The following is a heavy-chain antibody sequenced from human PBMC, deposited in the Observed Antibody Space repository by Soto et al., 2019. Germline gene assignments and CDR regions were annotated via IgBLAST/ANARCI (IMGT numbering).Heavy chain of an antibody. Sequence: SETLSLTCTVSCGSISSYYWSWIRQPPGKGLEWIGYIYYSGSTNYNPSLKSRVTISVDTSKNQFSLKLSSVTAADTAVYYCARDNPEVVPAAMGWFDPWGQGTLVTVSS. D-gene: IGHD2-2*01. CDR3: ARDNPEVVPAAMGWFDP. V-gene: IGHV4-59*01. CDR2: IYYSGST. J-gene: IGHJ5*02. CDR1: CGSISSYY.